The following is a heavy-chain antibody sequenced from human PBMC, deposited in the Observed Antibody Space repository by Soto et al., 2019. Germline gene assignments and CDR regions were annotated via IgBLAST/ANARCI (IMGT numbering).Heavy chain of an antibody. Sequence: SVDVSCEASGLTFTSSAVQWLRQARGQRIEWIGWIVVGSGNTNYAQKFQERVTITRDMSTSTAYMELSSLRSEDPAVYYCAADQEWELLGLADYWGQGTLVTVSS. CDR2: IVVGSGNT. D-gene: IGHD1-26*01. J-gene: IGHJ4*02. CDR3: AADQEWELLGLADY. V-gene: IGHV1-58*01. CDR1: GLTFTSSA.